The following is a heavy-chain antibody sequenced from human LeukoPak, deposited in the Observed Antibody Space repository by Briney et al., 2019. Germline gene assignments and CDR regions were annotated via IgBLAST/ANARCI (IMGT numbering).Heavy chain of an antibody. D-gene: IGHD2-2*02. CDR2: ISHDGSNK. CDR3: AKDDTSYYYVMDV. V-gene: IGHV3-30*18. J-gene: IGHJ6*02. CDR1: GFTFSTYG. Sequence: PGGSLRLPCAASGFTFSTYGMHWVRQAPGKGLDWVAVISHDGSNKYYADSVKGRFSISRDNSKNTLYLQMNSLRVEDTAVYYCAKDDTSYYYVMDVWGQGTTVTVS.